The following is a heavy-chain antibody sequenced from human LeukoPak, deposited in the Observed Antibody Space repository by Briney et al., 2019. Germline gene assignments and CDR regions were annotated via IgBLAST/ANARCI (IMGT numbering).Heavy chain of an antibody. V-gene: IGHV3-53*01. CDR2: IYSGGNT. J-gene: IGHJ5*02. CDR1: GFTVSRNY. D-gene: IGHD6-13*01. CDR3: AKEVAAAGTNWFDP. Sequence: PGGSLRLSCAASGFTVSRNYMSWVRQAPGKGLEWVSVIYSGGNTYYADFVKGRFTISRDNSKNTLYLQMNSLRAEDTAVYYCAKEVAAAGTNWFDPWGQGTLVTVSS.